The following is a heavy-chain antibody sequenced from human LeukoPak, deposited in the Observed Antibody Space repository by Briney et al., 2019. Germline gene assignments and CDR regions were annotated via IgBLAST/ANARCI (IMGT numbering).Heavy chain of an antibody. V-gene: IGHV4-59*01. CDR2: IYYSGST. CDR1: GGSISNYY. D-gene: IGHD6-13*01. J-gene: IGHJ3*02. Sequence: KASETLSLTCTVSGGSISNYYWTWIRQPPGKELEWIGYIYYSGSTYDNPSLKSRVTISVDTSKNQFSLILSSVTAADTAVYCCARALTYSSSSVSAFDIWGQGTMVTVSS. CDR3: ARALTYSSSSVSAFDI.